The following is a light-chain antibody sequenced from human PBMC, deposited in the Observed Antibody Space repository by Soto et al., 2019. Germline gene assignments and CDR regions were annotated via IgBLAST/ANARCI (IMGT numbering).Light chain of an antibody. CDR2: SNN. Sequence: QTVVTQPPSASGTPGQRVTISCSGSSSNIGSNYVYWYQQLPGTAPKLLIYSNNQRPSGVPDRFSGSKSGTSASLAISGLRSEDEADYYCAAWDDSLSGYVVFGGGTKLTVL. J-gene: IGLJ2*01. CDR1: SSNIGSNY. CDR3: AAWDDSLSGYVV. V-gene: IGLV1-47*02.